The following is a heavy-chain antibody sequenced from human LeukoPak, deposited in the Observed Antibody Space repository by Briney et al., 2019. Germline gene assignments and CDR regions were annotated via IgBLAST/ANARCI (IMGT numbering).Heavy chain of an antibody. CDR1: GFTFTSYA. CDR2: ISGSAGST. D-gene: IGHD3-3*01. V-gene: IGHV3-23*01. J-gene: IGHJ6*03. Sequence: GGSLRLSCAASGFTFTSYAVTWVRQAPGKGLEWVSVISGSAGSTYYADSVKGRFTISRDNSRNTVYVQMNSLRAEDTAVYYCAKLSLSFLSGYSGVEGYYMDVWGKGTTVTVSS. CDR3: AKLSLSFLSGYSGVEGYYMDV.